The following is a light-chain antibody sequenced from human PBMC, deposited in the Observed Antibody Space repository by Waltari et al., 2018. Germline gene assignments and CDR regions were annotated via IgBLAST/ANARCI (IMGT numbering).Light chain of an antibody. V-gene: IGKV3-20*01. Sequence: DTVLTQSPGTLSLSPGERAPLSCKASQSVFIDYLAWYQQKPGQAPRLVIYGTSNRAAGIPDRFSGSGSGTDFTLTISRLEPEDFAVYYCQQYTGSLPWTFGQGTKVEIK. J-gene: IGKJ1*01. CDR2: GTS. CDR1: QSVFIDY. CDR3: QQYTGSLPWT.